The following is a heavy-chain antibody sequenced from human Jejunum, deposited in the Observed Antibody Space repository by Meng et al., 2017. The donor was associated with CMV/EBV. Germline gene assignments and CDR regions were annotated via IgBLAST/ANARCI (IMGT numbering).Heavy chain of an antibody. CDR2: ISGSGDNI. J-gene: IGHJ5*01. V-gene: IGHV3-48*03. D-gene: IGHD2-2*01. CDR3: AREWGSRSPNYNRLDS. CDR1: TFSSLE. Sequence: TFSSLEMHWVREAPGKGLEWDSYISGSGDNICYANSVKGRFTVSRDNAKKSVFLQMESLRAEDTGTYYCAREWGSRSPNYNRLDSWGQGTLVTVSS.